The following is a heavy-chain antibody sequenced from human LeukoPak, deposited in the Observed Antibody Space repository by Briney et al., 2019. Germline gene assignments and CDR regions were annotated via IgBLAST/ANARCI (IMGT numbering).Heavy chain of an antibody. V-gene: IGHV3-30*18. CDR2: ISYDGNDK. D-gene: IGHD2-2*01. J-gene: IGHJ6*02. CDR1: GFTFSNYA. CDR3: AKDAVNCSGTSCSYGMDV. Sequence: GASLRLSCAASGFTFSNYAIHWVLQAPGKGLEWVAFISYDGNDKYYADSVKGRFTTSRDNSNNMVHLQMHSLRPEDTAVYSCAKDAVNCSGTSCSYGMDVWGQGTTVTVSS.